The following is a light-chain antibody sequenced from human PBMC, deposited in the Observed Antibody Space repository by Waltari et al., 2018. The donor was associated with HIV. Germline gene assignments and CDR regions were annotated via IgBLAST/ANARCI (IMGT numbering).Light chain of an antibody. CDR2: GAS. CDR1: QSITNGY. Sequence: EIVLTQSPGTLSLSQGETATLSCRASQSITNGYLVWYQQKPGQAPRLLTYGASGRATGIPDRFSVSESGTDFTLTISRLEPEDFAVYYCQQSGSSPYTFGQGTKLEIK. CDR3: QQSGSSPYT. J-gene: IGKJ2*01. V-gene: IGKV3-20*01.